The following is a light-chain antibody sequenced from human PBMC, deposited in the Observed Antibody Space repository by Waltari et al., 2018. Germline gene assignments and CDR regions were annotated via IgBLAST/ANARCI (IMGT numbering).Light chain of an antibody. CDR2: GAS. V-gene: IGKV3-15*01. J-gene: IGKJ2*01. CDR3: QQYNNWPLYT. CDR1: QSVSSN. Sequence: DIVLTQSPATLSVSPGVRASLSCRASQSVSSNLAWYQQKPGQAPRLLIYGASTRATGIPARFSGSGSGTEFTLTISSMQSEDFAVYYCQQYNNWPLYTLGQGTKLEIK.